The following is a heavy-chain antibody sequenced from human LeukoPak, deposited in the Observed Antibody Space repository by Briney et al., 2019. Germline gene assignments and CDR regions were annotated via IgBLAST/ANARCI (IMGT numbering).Heavy chain of an antibody. CDR1: GGSVSSYY. CDR3: ARHKATTIGWPSDY. J-gene: IGHJ4*02. D-gene: IGHD5-12*01. Sequence: SETLSLTCTVSGGSVSSYYWSRIRQPPGKGLEWIGYISYTGSTNYNPSLKSRVTISVDTSKNQFSLKLSSVTAADTAVYYCARHKATTIGWPSDYWGQGILVTVSS. V-gene: IGHV4-59*08. CDR2: ISYTGST.